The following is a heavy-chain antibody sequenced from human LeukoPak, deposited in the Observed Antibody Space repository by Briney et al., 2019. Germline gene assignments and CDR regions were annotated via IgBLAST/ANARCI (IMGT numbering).Heavy chain of an antibody. CDR2: IYAGGNT. CDR1: GFTFDDYA. J-gene: IGHJ4*02. V-gene: IGHV3-66*01. Sequence: GGSLRLSCVASGFTFDDYAMHWVRQAPGKGLKWVSIIYAGGNTYYADSVKGSFTISRDNSKNTIYLQMNSLRAEDTAVYYCVRTRDYGFHYWGQGILVTVSS. CDR3: VRTRDYGFHY. D-gene: IGHD4-17*01.